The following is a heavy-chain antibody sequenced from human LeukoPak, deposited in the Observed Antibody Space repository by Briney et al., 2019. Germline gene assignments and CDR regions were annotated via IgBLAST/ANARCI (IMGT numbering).Heavy chain of an antibody. V-gene: IGHV1-46*01. J-gene: IGHJ5*02. D-gene: IGHD6-19*01. CDR3: ARDRLAVADAYNWFDP. CDR2: INPSGGST. Sequence: GASVKVSCKASGYTFTSYYMHWVRQAPGQGLEWMGIINPSGGSTSYAQKFQGRVTMTRDTSTSTVYMELSSLRSEDTAVYYCARDRLAVADAYNWFDPWGQGTLVTVSS. CDR1: GYTFTSYY.